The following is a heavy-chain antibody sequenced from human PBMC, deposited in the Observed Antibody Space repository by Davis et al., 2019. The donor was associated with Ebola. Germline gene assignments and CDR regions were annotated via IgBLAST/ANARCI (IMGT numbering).Heavy chain of an antibody. CDR1: GFTFDVYT. Sequence: GESLKISCAASGFTFDVYTMNWVRQGPGEGLEWVSSISNGGAYIFYADSVKGRFTISRDNAKNLLYLQMDRLRAEDTGTYFCARVYSGYDWGQGTQVVVSS. CDR2: ISNGGAYI. V-gene: IGHV3-21*01. D-gene: IGHD5-12*01. CDR3: ARVYSGYD. J-gene: IGHJ4*02.